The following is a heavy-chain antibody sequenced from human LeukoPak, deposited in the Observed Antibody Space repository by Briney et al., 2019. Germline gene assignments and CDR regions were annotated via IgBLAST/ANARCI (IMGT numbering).Heavy chain of an antibody. V-gene: IGHV1-2*02. CDR3: ARHYYDSSGYYFDY. Sequence: ASVKVSCKASGYTFTGYYMHWVRQAPGQGLEWMGWINPNSGGTNYAQKCQGRVTMTRDTSISTAYMELSRLRSDDTAVYYCARHYYDSSGYYFDYWGQGTLVTVSS. D-gene: IGHD3-22*01. CDR1: GYTFTGYY. J-gene: IGHJ4*02. CDR2: INPNSGGT.